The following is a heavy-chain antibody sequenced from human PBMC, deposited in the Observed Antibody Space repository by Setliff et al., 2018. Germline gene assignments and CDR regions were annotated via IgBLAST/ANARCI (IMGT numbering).Heavy chain of an antibody. CDR2: IWYDGSNK. J-gene: IGHJ4*02. D-gene: IGHD2-15*01. Sequence: GESLKISCAASGFTFSSYGMHWVRQAPGKGLEWVAVIWYDGSNKYYADSVKGRFTTSRDNSKNTLYLQMNSLRAEDTAVYYCAKQGMIAPLYYFDYWGQGTLVTVSS. V-gene: IGHV3-33*06. CDR1: GFTFSSYG. CDR3: AKQGMIAPLYYFDY.